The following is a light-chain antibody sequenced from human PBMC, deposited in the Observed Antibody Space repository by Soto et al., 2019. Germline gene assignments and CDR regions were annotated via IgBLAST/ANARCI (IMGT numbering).Light chain of an antibody. CDR2: DVS. J-gene: IGKJ2*01. V-gene: IGKV3-15*01. CDR3: QQYSNWPPLYT. Sequence: EIVMTQSPATLSVSPGERATLSCRASQSVSSYLAWYQQKPGLPPRLLIYDVSTRATGIPDRFSGSGSGTDFTLTISSLQSADFAVYYCQQYSNWPPLYTFGRGTKLEI. CDR1: QSVSSY.